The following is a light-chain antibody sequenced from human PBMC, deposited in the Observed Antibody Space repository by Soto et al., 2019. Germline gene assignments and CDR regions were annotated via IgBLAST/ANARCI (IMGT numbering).Light chain of an antibody. CDR2: EVF. V-gene: IGLV2-23*02. Sequence: QSALTQPASVSGSPGQSITISCTGTSSDVGTYNLVSWYQQLPGKVPKLLIYEVFKRPSGVSDRFSGSKSGNTASLTISGLPDEDEGDYQCGSNLGLKTYVLGTGTKVTVL. CDR3: GSNLGLKTYV. CDR1: SSDVGTYNL. J-gene: IGLJ1*01.